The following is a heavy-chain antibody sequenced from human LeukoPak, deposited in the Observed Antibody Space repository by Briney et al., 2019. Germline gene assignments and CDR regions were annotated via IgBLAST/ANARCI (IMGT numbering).Heavy chain of an antibody. V-gene: IGHV4-39*01. J-gene: IGHJ4*02. CDR2: IYYSGST. D-gene: IGHD5-24*01. CDR1: GGSISSSSYY. Sequence: SETLSLTCTVSGGSISSSSYYWGWIRQPPGKGLEWIGSIYYSGSTYYNPSLKSRVTISVDTSKNQFSLKLSSVTAADTAVYYCARHTEDGYNYLPIDYWGQGTLVTVSS. CDR3: ARHTEDGYNYLPIDY.